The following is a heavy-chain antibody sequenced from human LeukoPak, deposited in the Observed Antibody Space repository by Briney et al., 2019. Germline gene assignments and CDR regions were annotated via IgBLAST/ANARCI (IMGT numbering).Heavy chain of an antibody. CDR2: ISSSSSYT. Sequence: PGGSLRLSCAASGFTFSDYYMSWIRQAPGKGLEWVSYISSSSSYTNYADSVKGRFTISRDNAQSSLYLQMNSLRADDTAVYYCASKGSVITGTTHYWGQGTLVTVSS. D-gene: IGHD1-7*01. V-gene: IGHV3-11*03. CDR1: GFTFSDYY. J-gene: IGHJ4*02. CDR3: ASKGSVITGTTHY.